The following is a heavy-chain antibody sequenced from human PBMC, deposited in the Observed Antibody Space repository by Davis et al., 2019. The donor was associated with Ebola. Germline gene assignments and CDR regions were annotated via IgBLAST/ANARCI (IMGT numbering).Heavy chain of an antibody. CDR1: GFTFSDYY. Sequence: GSLRLSCAASGFTFSDYYMSWIRQAPGKGLEWIGSIYYSGSTYYNPSLKSRVTISVDTSKNQFSLKLSSVTAADTAVYYCARQARSGYYYGMDVWGKGTTVTVSS. D-gene: IGHD3-3*01. CDR2: IYYSGST. J-gene: IGHJ6*04. CDR3: ARQARSGYYYGMDV. V-gene: IGHV4-39*01.